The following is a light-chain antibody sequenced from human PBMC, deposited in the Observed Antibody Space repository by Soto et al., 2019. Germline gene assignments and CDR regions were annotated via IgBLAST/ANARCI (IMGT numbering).Light chain of an antibody. CDR2: AAS. CDR1: QSISSY. J-gene: IGKJ4*01. CDR3: QRSFSTLFT. V-gene: IGKV1-39*01. Sequence: DLQMTPSPSSLSASVGDRVTITCRASQSISSYLHWYQQKPGKAPKLLIYAASSLQSGVPSRFSGSGSGTDFTLTISSLQPEDFATYYCQRSFSTLFTFGGGTKVEIK.